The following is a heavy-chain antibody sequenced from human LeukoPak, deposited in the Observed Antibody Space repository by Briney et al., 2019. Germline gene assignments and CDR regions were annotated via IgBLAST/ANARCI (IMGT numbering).Heavy chain of an antibody. V-gene: IGHV4-34*01. CDR3: KWELLQGTRYFDY. D-gene: IGHD1-26*01. CDR1: GGSFSGYY. CDR2: ISHSGST. J-gene: IGHJ4*01. Sequence: PSETLSLTCAVYGGSFSGYYWSWIRHPPGKGLEWVGEISHSGSTNYNPSLKSRVTISVDTSKNQFSLKLSSVTAADTAVYYCKWELLQGTRYFDYWGQGPLVTVSS.